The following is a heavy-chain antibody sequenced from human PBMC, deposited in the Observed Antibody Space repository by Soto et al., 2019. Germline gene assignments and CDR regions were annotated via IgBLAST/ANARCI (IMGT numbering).Heavy chain of an antibody. V-gene: IGHV4-39*01. CDR1: DGSMNSDSSY. CDR3: ARLGGYVSVGYYYLWDS. J-gene: IGHJ4*02. CDR2: INHSGST. Sequence: QLQLQESGPGLVKPSETLSLTCRVSDGSMNSDSSYCGWLRQPPGQGLKGVGVINHSGSTYHNLSLKSRVTMSVDASRNQFSLKLTSMTAADPAVYYCARLGGYVSVGYYYLWDSWGQGTLVTVSS. D-gene: IGHD3-22*01.